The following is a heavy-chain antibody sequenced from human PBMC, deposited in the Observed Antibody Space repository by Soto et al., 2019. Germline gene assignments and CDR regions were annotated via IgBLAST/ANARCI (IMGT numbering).Heavy chain of an antibody. CDR1: GFTFSSYA. CDR2: ISYDGSNK. Sequence: PGGSLRLSCAASGFTFSSYAMHWVRQAPGKGLEWVAVISYDGSNKYYADSVKGRFTISRDNSKNTLYLQMNSLRAEDTAVYYCARDLSSNYDFWSGYQSTEYYYYGMDVWGQGTTVTVSS. D-gene: IGHD3-3*01. V-gene: IGHV3-30-3*01. J-gene: IGHJ6*02. CDR3: ARDLSSNYDFWSGYQSTEYYYYGMDV.